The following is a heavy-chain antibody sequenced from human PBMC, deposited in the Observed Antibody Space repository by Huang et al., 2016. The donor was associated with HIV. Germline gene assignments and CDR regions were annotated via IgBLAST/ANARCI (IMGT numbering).Heavy chain of an antibody. D-gene: IGHD6-13*01. CDR2: ISNNGNDM. Sequence: QVQLGESGGGVVQPEKSLRLSCAASGFDFSSSAMNWVRQGPGRGPQWVAGISNNGNDMYYSDSVKGRCIISRDNSKNTLYLQMSSLGGEDTAIYYCARGGILGTSWYRPFDYWGQGTLVTVSS. V-gene: IGHV3-30-3*01. CDR3: ARGGILGTSWYRPFDY. CDR1: GFDFSSSA. J-gene: IGHJ4*02.